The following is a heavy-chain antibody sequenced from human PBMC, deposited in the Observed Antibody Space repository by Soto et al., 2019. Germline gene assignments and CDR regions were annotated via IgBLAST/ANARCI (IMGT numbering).Heavy chain of an antibody. CDR2: ISSSSSTI. CDR1: GFTFSSYS. Sequence: PGGSLRLSCAASGFTFSSYSMNWVRQAPGKGLEWVSYISSSSSTIYYADSVKGRFTISRDNAKNSLYLQMNSLRAEDTAVYYCARVHGSSWYGGDYYYYYGMDVWGQGTTVTVSS. CDR3: ARVHGSSWYGGDYYYYYGMDV. D-gene: IGHD6-13*01. V-gene: IGHV3-48*01. J-gene: IGHJ6*02.